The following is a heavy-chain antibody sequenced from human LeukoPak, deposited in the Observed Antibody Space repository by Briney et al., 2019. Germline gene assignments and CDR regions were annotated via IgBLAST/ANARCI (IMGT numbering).Heavy chain of an antibody. J-gene: IGHJ3*02. CDR2: ISFHGTDT. CDR3: ERPRAPVTRISSFDM. Sequence: PGTSLRLSCAASGFTFISYAIHWVRQAPGKGLEWVAVISFHGTDTFYADSVKGRFTISRDNSKNTLYLQMSSLRGDDTAVYYCERPRAPVTRISSFDMWGQGTMVTVSS. D-gene: IGHD2/OR15-2a*01. V-gene: IGHV3-30*04. CDR1: GFTFISYA.